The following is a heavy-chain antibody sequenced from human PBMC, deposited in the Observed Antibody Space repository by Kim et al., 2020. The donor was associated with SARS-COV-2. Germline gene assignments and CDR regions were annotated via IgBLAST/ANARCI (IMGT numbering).Heavy chain of an antibody. D-gene: IGHD3-10*01. CDR3: ARDLYSYGSCYWDY. V-gene: IGHV3-33*01. Sequence: GGSLRLSCAASGFTFNTYGMHWVRQAPGKGLEWVAVIWYDGSNKYYADSVKGRFTISRDTSKNTLYLQMDSLRAEDTAVYYCARDLYSYGSCYWDYWGQGTLVTVSS. J-gene: IGHJ4*02. CDR1: GFTFNTYG. CDR2: IWYDGSNK.